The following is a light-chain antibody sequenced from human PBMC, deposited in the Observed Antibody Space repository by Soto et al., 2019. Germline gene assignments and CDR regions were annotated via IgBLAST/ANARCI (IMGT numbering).Light chain of an antibody. V-gene: IGKV3-20*01. CDR1: QSVSSSY. J-gene: IGKJ1*01. CDR2: GAS. Sequence: ESVLTQSPGSLSLSPGERATLSCRASQSVSSSYLAWYQQKPGQAPRLLIYGASSRATGIPDRFSGRGSGTDFTLTISRLEPEDFAVYYCQQYGSSPQTFGQGTKVDI. CDR3: QQYGSSPQT.